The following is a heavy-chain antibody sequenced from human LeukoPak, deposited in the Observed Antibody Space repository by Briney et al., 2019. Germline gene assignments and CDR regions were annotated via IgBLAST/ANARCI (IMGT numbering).Heavy chain of an antibody. V-gene: IGHV3-30*02. CDR2: IRYDGSNK. CDR3: AKEISLNDAFDI. CDR1: GFTFSSYG. J-gene: IGHJ3*02. Sequence: TGGSLRLSCAASGFTFSSYGMHWVRQAPGKGLEWVAFIRYDGSNKYYADSVKGRFTISRDNSKNTLYLQINSLRAEDTAMYYCAKEISLNDAFDIWGQGTMVTVSS. D-gene: IGHD2-15*01.